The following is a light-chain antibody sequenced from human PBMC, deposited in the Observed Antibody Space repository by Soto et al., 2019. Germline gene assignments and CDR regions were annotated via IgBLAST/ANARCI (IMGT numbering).Light chain of an antibody. Sequence: QSVLTQPPSASGSPGQSVTISCTGTSSDVGRYNYVSWYQQHPGKAPKVMIYEVSKRPSGVPDRFSGSKSGNTASLTVSGLHDEDDADYYCVSYAGSNNVVFGGGTKLTVL. CDR3: VSYAGSNNVV. CDR1: SSDVGRYNY. V-gene: IGLV2-8*01. CDR2: EVS. J-gene: IGLJ2*01.